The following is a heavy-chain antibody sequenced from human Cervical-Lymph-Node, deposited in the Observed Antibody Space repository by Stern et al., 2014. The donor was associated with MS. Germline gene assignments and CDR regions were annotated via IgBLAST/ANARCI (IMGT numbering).Heavy chain of an antibody. CDR2: IGTACAT. V-gene: IGHV3-13*01. D-gene: IGHD4-17*01. CDR3: ARGRATVTTGAYYFDY. J-gene: IGHJ4*02. CDR1: GFTFSSYD. Sequence: EVQLLESGGGLVQPGGSLRLSCAASGFTFSSYDMHWVRQATGKGLEWVSAIGTACATYYPGSVKGRFTIARENAKNSLYLQMNSLRAGDTAVYYCARGRATVTTGAYYFDYWGQGTLVTVAS.